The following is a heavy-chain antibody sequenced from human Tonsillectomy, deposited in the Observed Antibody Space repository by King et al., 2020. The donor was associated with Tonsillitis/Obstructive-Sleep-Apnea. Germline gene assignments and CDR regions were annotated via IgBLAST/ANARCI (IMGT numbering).Heavy chain of an antibody. CDR1: GGTFSSYA. J-gene: IGHJ3*02. V-gene: IGHV1-69*01. CDR2: TIPMFGSG. Sequence: QLVQSGAEVKKPGSSVKVSCKVSGGTFSSYALSWVRQAPGQGLEWMGGTIPMFGSGNYAQKFQGRLTISADESTRTVYMELRSLRSEDTAVYFCVARERYTFDIWDQGTMVTVSS. CDR3: VARERYTFDI. D-gene: IGHD3-16*02.